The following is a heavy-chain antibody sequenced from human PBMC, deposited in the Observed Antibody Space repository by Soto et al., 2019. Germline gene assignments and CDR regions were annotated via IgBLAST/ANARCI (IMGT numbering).Heavy chain of an antibody. CDR2: ISTI. CDR3: SRDGVSYYFDY. Sequence: EVQLVESGGGLVKPGGSLRLSCAASGFTFSSYSMNWVRQAPGKGLECVSSISTIYYADSVKGRFTNSRDNAKNSLYLQMNSLRDDDTAVYYGSRDGVSYYFDYWSQGTLVTVSS. J-gene: IGHJ4*02. V-gene: IGHV3-21*01. CDR1: GFTFSSYS. D-gene: IGHD1-26*01.